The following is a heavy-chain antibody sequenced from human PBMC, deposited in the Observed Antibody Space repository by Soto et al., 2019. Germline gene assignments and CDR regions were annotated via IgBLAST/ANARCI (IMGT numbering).Heavy chain of an antibody. CDR2: INPSGGST. D-gene: IGHD3-22*01. CDR1: GYTFTSYY. Sequence: ASLKVSCKASGYTFTSYYMHWVRQAPGQGLEWMGIINPSGGSTSYAQKFQGRVTMTRDTSTSTVYMELSSLRSEDTAVYYCARELSYYDSSGYSQSPQQFDYWGQGTLVTVSS. J-gene: IGHJ4*02. CDR3: ARELSYYDSSGYSQSPQQFDY. V-gene: IGHV1-46*01.